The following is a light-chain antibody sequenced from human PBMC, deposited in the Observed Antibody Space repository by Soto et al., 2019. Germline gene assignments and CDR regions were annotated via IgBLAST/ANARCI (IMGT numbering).Light chain of an antibody. V-gene: IGKV3-20*01. J-gene: IGKJ1*01. Sequence: EIVLTQSPGSLSLSPGERATLSCRASQSVSSTFFAWYQQRPGQAPRLLMYGASSRATGIPERFSGSGSATDFTLTISSLEPEGFVVHYCQQFESSVTFGQGTKVEIK. CDR1: QSVSSTF. CDR3: QQFESSVT. CDR2: GAS.